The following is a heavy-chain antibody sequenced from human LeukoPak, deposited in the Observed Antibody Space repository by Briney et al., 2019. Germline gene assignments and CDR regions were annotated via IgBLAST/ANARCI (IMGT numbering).Heavy chain of an antibody. CDR3: AREYGINYYYYYMDV. D-gene: IGHD1-14*01. Sequence: SETLSLTCAVYGGSFSGYYWSWIRQPPGKGLEWIGEINHSGSTNYNPSLKSRVTISVDTSKNQFSLKLSSVTAADTAVYYCAREYGINYYYYYMDVWGQGTTVTVSS. CDR2: INHSGST. CDR1: GGSFSGYY. J-gene: IGHJ6*03. V-gene: IGHV4-34*01.